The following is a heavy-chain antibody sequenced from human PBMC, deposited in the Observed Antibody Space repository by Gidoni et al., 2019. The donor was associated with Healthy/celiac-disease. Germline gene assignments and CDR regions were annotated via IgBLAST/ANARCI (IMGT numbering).Heavy chain of an antibody. CDR3: ARDFDRDSYGFWN. V-gene: IGHV4-31*03. J-gene: IGHJ4*02. Sequence: QVQLQESGPGLVQPSQTLSLTCTVSGGPLRSGGYYWSWIRQHPGKGLEWSGYIYYSGSTYHNPSLKSRVTISVDTSKNQFSLKLSSVTAADTAVYYCARDFDRDSYGFWNWGQGTLVTVSS. CDR1: GGPLRSGGYY. D-gene: IGHD5-18*01. CDR2: IYYSGST.